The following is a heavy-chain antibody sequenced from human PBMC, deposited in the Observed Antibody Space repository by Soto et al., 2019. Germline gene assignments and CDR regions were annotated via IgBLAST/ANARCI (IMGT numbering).Heavy chain of an antibody. CDR1: GFSFSTYD. CDR2: ISGGSSRI. CDR3: ARELVVITTSWFDP. D-gene: IGHD3-22*01. V-gene: IGHV3-48*04. J-gene: IGHJ5*02. Sequence: PGGSLRLSCAASGFSFSTYDMNWVRQAPGKGLEWVSYISGGSSRIFYADSVKGRFTISRDNAKNSLYLQMNSLRAEDTAVYYCARELVVITTSWFDPWGQGTLVTVSS.